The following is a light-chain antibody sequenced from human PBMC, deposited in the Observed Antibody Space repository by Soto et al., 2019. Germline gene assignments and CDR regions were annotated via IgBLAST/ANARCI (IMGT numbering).Light chain of an antibody. J-gene: IGKJ5*01. Sequence: EIVLTQSPGTLSLSPGERATLSCRASQSASSSYVAWYQQKPGQAPRLLIYGASSRATGIPDRFSGTGSETDFTLPISRLEPEDFAVYYCQQYDNSPITFGQGTRLEIK. CDR1: QSASSSY. V-gene: IGKV3-20*01. CDR3: QQYDNSPIT. CDR2: GAS.